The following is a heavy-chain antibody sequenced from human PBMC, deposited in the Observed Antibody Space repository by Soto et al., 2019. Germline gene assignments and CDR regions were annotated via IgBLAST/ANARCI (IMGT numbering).Heavy chain of an antibody. D-gene: IGHD6-19*01. CDR1: GFSFSSYA. CDR3: ARDMYSSDYFVKWFEP. CDR2: ISHDGINK. V-gene: IGHV3-30-3*01. J-gene: IGHJ5*02. Sequence: QVRLVESGGGVVQPGRSLRLSCTASGFSFSSYAMYWFRQPPGKGLEWVAVISHDGINKHYADSVKGLVTVSRDNSNHSLDLQLNRLRGEDTAMYYCARDMYSSDYFVKWFEPWGQGTLVTVSS.